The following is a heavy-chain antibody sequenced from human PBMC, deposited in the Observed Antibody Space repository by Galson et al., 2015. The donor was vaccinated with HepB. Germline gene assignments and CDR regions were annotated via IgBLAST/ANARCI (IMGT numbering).Heavy chain of an antibody. V-gene: IGHV3-33*01. CDR3: ASGGPEAYYFDY. Sequence: SLRLSCAASGFTFSSYGMHWVRQAPGKGLEWVAVIWYDGSNKYYADSVKGRFTISRDNSKNTLYLQMSSLRAEDTAVYYCASGGPEAYYFDYWGQGTLVTVSS. CDR1: GFTFSSYG. D-gene: IGHD3-16*01. J-gene: IGHJ4*02. CDR2: IWYDGSNK.